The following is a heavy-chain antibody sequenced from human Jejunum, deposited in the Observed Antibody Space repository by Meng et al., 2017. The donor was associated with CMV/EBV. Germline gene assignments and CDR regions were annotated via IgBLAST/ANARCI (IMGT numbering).Heavy chain of an antibody. CDR2: IKQDGGGK. J-gene: IGHJ4*02. CDR3: ARSLDY. V-gene: IGHV3-7*01. Sequence: SLKISCAASGFAFRNYWMDWVRQAPGKGLEWVANIKQDGGGKYYVDSVEGRFTISRDNAKNSLYLQMNSLRAEDTAVYYCARSLDYWGQGTLVTVSS. CDR1: GFAFRNYW.